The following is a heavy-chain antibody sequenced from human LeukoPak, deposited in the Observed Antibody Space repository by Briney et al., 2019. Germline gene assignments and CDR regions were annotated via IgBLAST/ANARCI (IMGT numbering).Heavy chain of an antibody. CDR1: GFTFSSYA. CDR2: ISYDGSNK. CDR3: AKETGYSSSWLPNYYYYYGMDV. D-gene: IGHD6-13*01. J-gene: IGHJ6*02. Sequence: GRSLRLSCAASGFTFSSYAMHWVRQAPGKGLEWVAVISYDGSNKYYADSVKGRFTISRDNSKNTLYLQMNSLRAEDTAVYYCAKETGYSSSWLPNYYYYYGMDVWGQGTTVTVS. V-gene: IGHV3-30-3*01.